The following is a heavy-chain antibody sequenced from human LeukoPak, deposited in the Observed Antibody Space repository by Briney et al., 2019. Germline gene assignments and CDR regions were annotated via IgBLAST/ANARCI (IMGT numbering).Heavy chain of an antibody. CDR3: ARAAAAGHWSWFDP. D-gene: IGHD6-13*01. V-gene: IGHV1-2*02. CDR1: GYTFTGYY. CDR2: INPNSGGT. Sequence: ASVKVSCKASGYTFTGYYMHWVRPAPGQGLEWMGWINPNSGGTNYAQKFQGRVTMTRDTSISTAYMELSRLRSDDTAVYYCARAAAAGHWSWFDPWGQGTLVTVSS. J-gene: IGHJ5*02.